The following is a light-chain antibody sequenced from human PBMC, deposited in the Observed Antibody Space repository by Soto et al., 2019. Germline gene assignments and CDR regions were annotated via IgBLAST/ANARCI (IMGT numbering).Light chain of an antibody. CDR3: QQYDPSPGVGVT. Sequence: DIVMTQSPLSLPVTPGEPASISCRSSQSLLXSNGYNYLDWYLQKPGQSPQLLIYLGSNRASGVPDRFSASGSGTDFTLTISRLEPEDFAVYYCQQYDPSPGVGVTFGQGTRLEI. V-gene: IGKV2-28*01. CDR2: LGS. J-gene: IGKJ5*01. CDR1: QSLLXSNGYNY.